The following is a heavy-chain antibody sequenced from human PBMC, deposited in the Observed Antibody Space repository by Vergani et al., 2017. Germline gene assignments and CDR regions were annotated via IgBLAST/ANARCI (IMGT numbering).Heavy chain of an antibody. CDR3: GRGSDNYN. CDR1: GFTFSSHA. Sequence: EVQLLQSEGAVVQPGGSLRLSCVASGFTFSSHAMSWVRQGHGQGLEWVPRINNTGDSTHYADSLKGRFTITRDNSKNTLYLQMNSLRFDDTAVYYCGRGSDNYNWGQGTLVTVSS. CDR2: INNTGDST. J-gene: IGHJ4*02. V-gene: IGHV3-23*01. D-gene: IGHD5-24*01.